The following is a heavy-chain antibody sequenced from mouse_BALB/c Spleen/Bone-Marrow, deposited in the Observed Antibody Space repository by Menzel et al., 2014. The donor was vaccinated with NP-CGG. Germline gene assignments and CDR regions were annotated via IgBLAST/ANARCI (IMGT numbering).Heavy chain of an antibody. Sequence: QVQLKESGAKLVRPGASVKISCKGSGYTFTDHAMHWVKRSHAKSLEWIGLISGYYGDAIYNQKFKGKATMTVDKSSSTAYMELARLTSEDSAIYYCARSGKVRNAMDCWGQGTSVTVSS. V-gene: IGHV1S137*01. J-gene: IGHJ4*01. CDR2: ISGYYGDA. D-gene: IGHD2-14*01. CDR3: ARSGKVRNAMDC. CDR1: GYTFTDHA.